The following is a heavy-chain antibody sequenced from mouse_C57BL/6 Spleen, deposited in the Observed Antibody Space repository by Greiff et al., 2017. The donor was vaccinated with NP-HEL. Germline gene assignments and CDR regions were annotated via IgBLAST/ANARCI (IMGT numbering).Heavy chain of an antibody. CDR1: GYSITSGYY. Sequence: VQLKESGPGLVKPSQSLSLTCSVTGYSITSGYYWNWIRQFPGNKLEWMGYISYDGSNNYNPSLKNRISITRDTSKNQFFLKLNSVTTEDTATYYCAREWARSYFDYWGQGTTLTVSS. J-gene: IGHJ2*01. V-gene: IGHV3-6*01. CDR3: AREWARSYFDY. CDR2: ISYDGSN.